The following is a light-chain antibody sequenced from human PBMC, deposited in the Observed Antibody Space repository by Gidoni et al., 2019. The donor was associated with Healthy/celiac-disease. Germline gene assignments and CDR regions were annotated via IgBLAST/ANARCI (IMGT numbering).Light chain of an antibody. CDR2: DDS. CDR1: NIGSKS. CDR3: QVWDSSSDHPV. J-gene: IGLJ3*02. V-gene: IGLV3-21*02. Sequence: SSLLTQPPSFSVAPGQTARITCGGNNIGSKSVNWYQQKPGQAPVLVVYDDSDRPAGIPERFSGSNSGNTATLTISRVEAGDEADYYCQVWDSSSDHPVFGGGTKLTVL.